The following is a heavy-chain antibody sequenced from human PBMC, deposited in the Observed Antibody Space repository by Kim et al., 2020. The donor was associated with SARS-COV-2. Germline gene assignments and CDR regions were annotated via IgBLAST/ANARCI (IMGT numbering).Heavy chain of an antibody. D-gene: IGHD2-15*01. J-gene: IGHJ4*02. CDR3: AKDIGLSFARGGLGY. CDR1: GFTFDDYA. V-gene: IGHV3-9*01. Sequence: GGSLRLSCAASGFTFDDYAMHWVRQAPGKGLEWVSGISWNSGSIGYADSVKGRFTISRDNAKNSLYLQMNSLRAEDTALYYCAKDIGLSFARGGLGYWGQGTLVTVSS. CDR2: ISWNSGSI.